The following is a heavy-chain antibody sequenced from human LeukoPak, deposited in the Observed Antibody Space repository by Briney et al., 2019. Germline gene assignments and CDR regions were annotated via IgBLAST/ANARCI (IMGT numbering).Heavy chain of an antibody. Sequence: PSETLSLTCNVSGGSISVSSYYWGWIRQPPGKGLEWIGSIYYSGSTNYNPSLKSRVTISVDTSKNQFSLKLSSVTAADTAVYYCARGGRYYDSSGYSRHHYYYYMDVWGKGTTVTVSS. V-gene: IGHV4-39*07. D-gene: IGHD3-22*01. J-gene: IGHJ6*03. CDR2: IYYSGST. CDR3: ARGGRYYDSSGYSRHHYYYYMDV. CDR1: GGSISVSSYY.